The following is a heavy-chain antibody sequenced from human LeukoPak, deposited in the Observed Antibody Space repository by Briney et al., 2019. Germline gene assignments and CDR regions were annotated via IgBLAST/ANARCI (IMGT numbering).Heavy chain of an antibody. CDR1: GFTFSSYV. CDR2: ISGSGGST. CDR3: AKGTTVTTPYYFDY. V-gene: IGHV3-23*01. D-gene: IGHD4-17*01. Sequence: PGGSLRLSCAASGFTFSSYVMSWVRQAPGKGLEWVSGISGSGGSTYYADSVKGRFTTSRDNSKNTLYLRMNSLRAEDTAVYYCAKGTTVTTPYYFDYWGQGTLVTVSS. J-gene: IGHJ4*02.